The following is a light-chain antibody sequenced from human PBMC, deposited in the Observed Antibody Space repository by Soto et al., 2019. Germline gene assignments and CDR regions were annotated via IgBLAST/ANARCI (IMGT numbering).Light chain of an antibody. J-gene: IGKJ1*01. CDR2: GAS. CDR3: QHYGTSTWK. CDR1: QSVSSGF. Sequence: EIVLTQSPVTLSLSPGERATLSCSASQSVSSGFLAWFQQKPGQAPRLLIFGASSRATGIPDRFSGSGSGTDSTLTISRLETEDFAVYYCQHYGTSTWKFGQGTKVDIK. V-gene: IGKV3-20*01.